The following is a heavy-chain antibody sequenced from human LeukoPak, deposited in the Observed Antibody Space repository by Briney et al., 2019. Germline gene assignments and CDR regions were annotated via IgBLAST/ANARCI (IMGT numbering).Heavy chain of an antibody. Sequence: AGGSLRLSCAASGFAFKNYVMTWVRQAPGKGLEWVSSISNNGYFTYYTDSVKGRFTISRDNSKNTLHLQMNSLGAEDTAVYSCAKDSTASGSYYGMDVWGQGTTVTVSS. CDR3: AKDSTASGSYYGMDV. V-gene: IGHV3-23*01. D-gene: IGHD3-3*01. CDR1: GFAFKNYV. J-gene: IGHJ6*02. CDR2: ISNNGYFT.